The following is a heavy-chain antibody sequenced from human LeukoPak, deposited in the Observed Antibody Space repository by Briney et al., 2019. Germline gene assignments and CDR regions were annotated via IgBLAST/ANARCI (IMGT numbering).Heavy chain of an antibody. D-gene: IGHD3-10*01. Sequence: PGGSLRLSCAASGFTFSNAWMSWVRQAPGKGLEWIGEINHSGSTNYNPSLKSRVTISVDTSKNQFSLKLSSVTAADTAVYYCAREEAYYGSGSYHLDYWGQGTLVTVSS. J-gene: IGHJ4*02. CDR2: INHSGST. V-gene: IGHV4-34*01. CDR1: GFTFSNAW. CDR3: AREEAYYGSGSYHLDY.